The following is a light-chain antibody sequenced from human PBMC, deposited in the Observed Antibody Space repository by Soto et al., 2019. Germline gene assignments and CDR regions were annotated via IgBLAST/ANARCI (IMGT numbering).Light chain of an antibody. V-gene: IGKV1-6*02. CDR1: QGIGTE. Sequence: AIQMIQSPSSLSASVGDRVTITCRASQGIGTELGWYQLKPGKAPKLLVYGASTLQSGVLPRFSGSGFGTDFTLTISSLQPDDFATYYCLQDFSYPRTFGQGTKVEIK. CDR3: LQDFSYPRT. J-gene: IGKJ1*01. CDR2: GAS.